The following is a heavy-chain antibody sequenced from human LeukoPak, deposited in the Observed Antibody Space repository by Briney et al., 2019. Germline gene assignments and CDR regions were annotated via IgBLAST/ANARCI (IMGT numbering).Heavy chain of an antibody. J-gene: IGHJ4*02. CDR3: ARMYSGTSYYFDY. CDR1: VVSISTYY. V-gene: IGHV4-59*01. CDR2: FSHSGST. Sequence: PSETLSLTCSVSVVSISTYYWIWIRQPPAKGLEWMGFFSHSGSTKYNPSLKSRVTMSVDTSKNQFSLKLSSVTAADTAVYYCARMYSGTSYYFDYWGQGTLVTVSS. D-gene: IGHD1-26*01.